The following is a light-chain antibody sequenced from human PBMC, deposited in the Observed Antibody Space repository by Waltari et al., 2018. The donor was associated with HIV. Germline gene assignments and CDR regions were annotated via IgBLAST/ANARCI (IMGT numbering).Light chain of an antibody. CDR2: EVS. CDR3: CSYAGSSTLI. V-gene: IGLV2-23*02. Sequence: QSALTQPASVSGSPGQSIPISCTGTSSDVGSYNLVSWYQQNPDKAPKLMIYEVSKRPSGVSNRFSGSKSGNTASLTISGLQAEDEAAYYCCSYAGSSTLIFGGGTTLPVL. CDR1: SSDVGSYNL. J-gene: IGLJ2*01.